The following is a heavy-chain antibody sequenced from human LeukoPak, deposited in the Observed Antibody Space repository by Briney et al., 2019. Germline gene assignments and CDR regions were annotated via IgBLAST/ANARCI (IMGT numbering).Heavy chain of an antibody. D-gene: IGHD2-8*01. CDR3: ARARSRCTNGVCRSDYYYYMDV. V-gene: IGHV3-66*02. J-gene: IGHJ6*03. Sequence: GGSLRLSCAASGFSVSSYYMDGVRQAPGKGLEWVSVMYSGGNTRYADSVKGRFAISRDDSKNTLHLQMNSMKAEDTAVYYCARARSRCTNGVCRSDYYYYMDVWGKGTTVTVSS. CDR2: MYSGGNT. CDR1: GFSVSSYY.